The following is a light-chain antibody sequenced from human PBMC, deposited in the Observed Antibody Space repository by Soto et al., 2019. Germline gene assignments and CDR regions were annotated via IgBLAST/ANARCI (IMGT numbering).Light chain of an antibody. V-gene: IGLV2-14*01. J-gene: IGLJ2*01. CDR3: SSYTSASTPLV. CDR2: DVN. Sequence: QSALTQPASVSGSPGQSITISCTGTGSDVGGYNYVSWYQQHPGKAPKVMFYDVNNRPSGVSNRFSGSKSGNTASLTISGLQAEDEADYYCSSYTSASTPLVFGGGTKLTVL. CDR1: GSDVGGYNY.